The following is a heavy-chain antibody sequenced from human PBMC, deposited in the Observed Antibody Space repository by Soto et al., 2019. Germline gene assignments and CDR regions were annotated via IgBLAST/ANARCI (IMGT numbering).Heavy chain of an antibody. Sequence: EVQLVETGRGLIQPGGSLRLSCAASGFTVSSNYMSWVRQAPGKGLEWVSVIYSGGSTYYADSVKGRFTISRDNSKNTLYLQMNSRRAEDTAVYYCARDRGVSPPNYYYYGMDVWGQGTTVTVSS. V-gene: IGHV3-53*02. J-gene: IGHJ6*02. CDR3: ARDRGVSPPNYYYYGMDV. CDR1: GFTVSSNY. D-gene: IGHD3-10*01. CDR2: IYSGGST.